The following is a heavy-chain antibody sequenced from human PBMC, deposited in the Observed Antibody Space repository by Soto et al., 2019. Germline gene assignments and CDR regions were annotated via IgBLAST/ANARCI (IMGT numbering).Heavy chain of an antibody. CDR1: GFTFSSYW. CDR2: IKLDGSEK. Sequence: EVQLVESGGGLVQPGGSLRLSCAASGFTFSSYWMSWVRQAPGKGLEWVANIKLDGSEKYYVDSVKGRFTISRDNAKNSLYLQMNSLRVEDTAVFYCAREGVGFFDYWGQGTLVTVSS. J-gene: IGHJ4*02. CDR3: AREGVGFFDY. V-gene: IGHV3-7*01. D-gene: IGHD2-15*01.